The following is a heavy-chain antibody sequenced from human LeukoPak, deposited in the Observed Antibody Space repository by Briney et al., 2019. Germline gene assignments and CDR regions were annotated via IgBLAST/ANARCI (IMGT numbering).Heavy chain of an antibody. J-gene: IGHJ4*02. D-gene: IGHD1-26*01. CDR3: ARSRATNDY. V-gene: IGHV3-7*01. CDR1: GFTFKNYR. Sequence: GGSLRLSCTASGFTFKNYRMTWVRQAPGKGLEWVASMKDDGNEIQYVDSVKGRFTISRDNAKNSLYLRMNNLRAEDTAVYYCARSRATNDYWGQGTLVTVSS. CDR2: MKDDGNEI.